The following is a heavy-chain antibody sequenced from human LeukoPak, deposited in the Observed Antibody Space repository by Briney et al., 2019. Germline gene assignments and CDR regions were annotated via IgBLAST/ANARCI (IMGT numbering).Heavy chain of an antibody. V-gene: IGHV3-48*04. J-gene: IGHJ4*02. CDR3: NMYIVATTGGFDY. CDR2: ISSSSSTI. Sequence: GSLRLSCAASGFTFSSYSMNWVRQAPGKGLEWVSYISSSSSTIYHADSVKGRFTISRDNAKNSLYLQMNSLRAEDTAVYYCNMYIVATTGGFDYWGQGTLVTVSS. D-gene: IGHD5-12*01. CDR1: GFTFSSYS.